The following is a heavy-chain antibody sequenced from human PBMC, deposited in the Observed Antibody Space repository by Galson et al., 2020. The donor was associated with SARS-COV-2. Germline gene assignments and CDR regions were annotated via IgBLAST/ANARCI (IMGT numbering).Heavy chain of an antibody. Sequence: GESLKIPCAASGFTFSSYAMSWVRQAPGKGLEWVSSISCSGASTYYADSVKGRFTISRDNSKNTLYLQMNSLRAEDTAIYYCAKMEGIAVAATPNWGQGTLVTVSS. V-gene: IGHV3-23*01. CDR1: GFTFSSYA. CDR3: AKMEGIAVAATPN. J-gene: IGHJ4*02. CDR2: ISCSGAST. D-gene: IGHD6-19*01.